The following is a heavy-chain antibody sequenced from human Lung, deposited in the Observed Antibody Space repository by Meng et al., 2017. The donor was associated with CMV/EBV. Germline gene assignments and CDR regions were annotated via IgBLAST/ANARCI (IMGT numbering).Heavy chain of an antibody. CDR3: ARVWGKGSGYDFDL. CDR1: GFTFSSYD. J-gene: IGHJ4*02. D-gene: IGHD5-12*01. Sequence: LXLTXAASGFTFSSYDMSWVRQAPGKGLEWVSSISTGGRDLYYADSVKGRFTISRDNAKNSLYLQMNSLRAEDTAVYFCARVWGKGSGYDFDLWGQGTPVTVSS. V-gene: IGHV3-21*01. CDR2: ISTGGRDL.